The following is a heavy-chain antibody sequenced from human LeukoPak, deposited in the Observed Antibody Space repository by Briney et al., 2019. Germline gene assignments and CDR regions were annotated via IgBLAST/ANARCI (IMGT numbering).Heavy chain of an antibody. V-gene: IGHV1-69*13. D-gene: IGHD5-18*01. CDR1: GGTFSSYA. J-gene: IGHJ4*02. CDR2: IIPIFGTA. Sequence: GASVKVSCKASGGTFSSYAISWVRQAPGQGLEWMGGIIPIFGTANYARKFQGRVTITADESTSTAYMELSSLRSEDTAVYYCARESRYSYGMKDYWGQGTLVTVSS. CDR3: ARESRYSYGMKDY.